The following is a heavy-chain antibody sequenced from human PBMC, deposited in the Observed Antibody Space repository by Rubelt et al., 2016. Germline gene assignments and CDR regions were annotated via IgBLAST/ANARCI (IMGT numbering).Heavy chain of an antibody. J-gene: IGHJ4*02. Sequence: MHWVRQAPGQGLEWMGWINPNSGGTNYAQKFQGRVTMTRDTSISTAYMALSRLRSDDTAVYYCARGRSGYDLGLDYWGQGTLVTVSS. CDR2: INPNSGGT. CDR3: ARGRSGYDLGLDY. V-gene: IGHV1-2*02. D-gene: IGHD5-12*01.